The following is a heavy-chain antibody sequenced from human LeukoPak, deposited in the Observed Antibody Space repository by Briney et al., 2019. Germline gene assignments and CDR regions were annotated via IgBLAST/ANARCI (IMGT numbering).Heavy chain of an antibody. CDR3: AKYWRYATYDYYMDV. J-gene: IGHJ6*03. D-gene: IGHD2-8*01. V-gene: IGHV3-23*01. Sequence: GGSLSPSCAASGFTFSSYAMSWVRQASGKGLEWVSAISGGGVSSYYADSVQGRFTISRDNSKNTLYLQMNSLRAEDTAVYYCAKYWRYATYDYYMDVWGKGTAHTVSS. CDR1: GFTFSSYA. CDR2: ISGGGVSS.